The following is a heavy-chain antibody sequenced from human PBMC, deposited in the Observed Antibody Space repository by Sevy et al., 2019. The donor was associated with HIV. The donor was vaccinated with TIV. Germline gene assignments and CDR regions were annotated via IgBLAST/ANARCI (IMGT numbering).Heavy chain of an antibody. CDR3: ARGRKTTQEWLEELDYYYGMDV. J-gene: IGHJ6*02. CDR2: IRYDGSNK. Sequence: GGSLRLSCAASGFTISTYDMHWVRQAPGKGLEWVAYIRYDGSNKYYADSVRGRLSISRDNSKSALYLQLNSLRAEDTAVYYCARGRKTTQEWLEELDYYYGMDVWGQGTTVTVSS. D-gene: IGHD2-8*01. CDR1: GFTISTYD. V-gene: IGHV3-30*02.